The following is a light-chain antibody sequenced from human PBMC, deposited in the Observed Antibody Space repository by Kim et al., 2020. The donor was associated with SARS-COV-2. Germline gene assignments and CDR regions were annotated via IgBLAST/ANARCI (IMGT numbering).Light chain of an antibody. J-gene: IGKJ4*01. CDR2: WAS. Sequence: DIVMTQSPDSLAVSLGERATINCKSSQSVLYSSNNKNYLAWYQQKPGQPPKLLIYWASTRESGVPDRFSGSGSGTDFTLTISSLQAEDVAVYYCQQYPSMPRTFGGGTKVDIK. V-gene: IGKV4-1*01. CDR1: QSVLYSSNNKNY. CDR3: QQYPSMPRT.